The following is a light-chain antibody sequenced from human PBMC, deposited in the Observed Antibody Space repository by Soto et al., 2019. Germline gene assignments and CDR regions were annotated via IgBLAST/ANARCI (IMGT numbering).Light chain of an antibody. J-gene: IGKJ3*01. CDR1: QTVIRY. CDR3: QQSYSTLFT. V-gene: IGKV1-39*01. Sequence: IQMTQFPSSLSASVGDRVTITCRAGQTVIRYLNWYQQKPGRAPNLLIFAVSNLQSGGPSRFSGSGSGTEFTLTISDLQPEDFATYYCQQSYSTLFTFGPGTKVEIK. CDR2: AVS.